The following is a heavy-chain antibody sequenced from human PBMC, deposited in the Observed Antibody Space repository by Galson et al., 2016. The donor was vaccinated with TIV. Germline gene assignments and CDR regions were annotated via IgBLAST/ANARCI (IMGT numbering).Heavy chain of an antibody. J-gene: IGHJ3*02. CDR1: GFTFSGYV. CDR2: VSLSGGTT. D-gene: IGHD1-26*01. V-gene: IGHV3-23*01. Sequence: SLRLSCAASGFTFSGYVMSWVRQAPGKGLEWVSTVSLSGGTTYYADSVKGRFTISRDNARYTLYLRMNSLRAEDTAIYYCAKPGKSGDYSWDAFDIWGQGTLVIVSS. CDR3: AKPGKSGDYSWDAFDI.